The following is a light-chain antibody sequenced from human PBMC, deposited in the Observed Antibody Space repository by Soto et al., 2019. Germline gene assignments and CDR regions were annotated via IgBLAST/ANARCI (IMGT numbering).Light chain of an antibody. CDR2: AAS. Sequence: DIQMTQSPSSLSASVGDRVTITCRASQSISSYLNWYQQKPGKAPKLLIYAASSLQSGVPSRSSGSGSGTDFTLTISSLQSEDFAVYYCQQYNNWITFGQGTRLEIK. CDR1: QSISSY. V-gene: IGKV1-39*01. J-gene: IGKJ5*01. CDR3: QQYNNWIT.